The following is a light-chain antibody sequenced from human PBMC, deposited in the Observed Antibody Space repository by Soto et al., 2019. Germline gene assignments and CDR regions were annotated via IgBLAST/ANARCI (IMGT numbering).Light chain of an antibody. V-gene: IGKV3-20*01. J-gene: IGKJ1*01. Sequence: EIVLTQSPGTLSLSPGERATLSCRASQSVSSSYLAWYQQKPGQAPRLLIYGASSRATGIPDRFSGSGSGTYFTFTISRLEPEDFAVYYCQQYGRTFGQGTKVDIK. CDR3: QQYGRT. CDR2: GAS. CDR1: QSVSSSY.